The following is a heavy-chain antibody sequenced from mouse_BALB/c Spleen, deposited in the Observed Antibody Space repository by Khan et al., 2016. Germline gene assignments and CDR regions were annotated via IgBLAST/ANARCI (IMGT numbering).Heavy chain of an antibody. V-gene: IGHV10-1*02. Sequence: EVQLVESGGGLVQPKGSLKLSCAASGFTFKTYAMNWVRPAPGKGLEWIARIRSKSNNFATYYADSVKDRFTISRDDSQQMPSLQMNTLQTEDTAMYYCVRDAYCPYALDCWGQGTSVTISS. CDR2: IRSKSNNFAT. J-gene: IGHJ4*01. CDR3: VRDAYCPYALDC. CDR1: GFTFKTYA.